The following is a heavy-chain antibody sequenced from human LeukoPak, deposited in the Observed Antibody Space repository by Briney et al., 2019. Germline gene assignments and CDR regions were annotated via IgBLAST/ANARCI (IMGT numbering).Heavy chain of an antibody. Sequence: GGSLRLSCAASGFSFSGYSMNWVRQAPGKGLEWVSYISSSSGTIYYADSVKGRFTISGDNAKNSLYLQMNSLRAEDTAVYYCARAYGDVGFWGQGTLVTVSS. CDR1: GFSFSGYS. J-gene: IGHJ4*02. D-gene: IGHD4-17*01. CDR3: ARAYGDVGF. V-gene: IGHV3-48*04. CDR2: ISSSSGTI.